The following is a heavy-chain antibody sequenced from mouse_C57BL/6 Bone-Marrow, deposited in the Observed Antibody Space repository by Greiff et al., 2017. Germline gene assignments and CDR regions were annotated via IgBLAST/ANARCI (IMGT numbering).Heavy chain of an antibody. Sequence: VQLQQSGPELVKPGASVKISCKASGYAFSSSWMNWVKQRPGKGLEWIGRIYPGDGDTNYNGTFKGKATLTADKSSSTAYMQLSSLKSEESAGDLGAKLGKDYWGQGTTLTVSS. CDR2: IYPGDGDT. CDR3: AKLGKDY. J-gene: IGHJ2*01. CDR1: GYAFSSSW. D-gene: IGHD4-1*01. V-gene: IGHV1-82*01.